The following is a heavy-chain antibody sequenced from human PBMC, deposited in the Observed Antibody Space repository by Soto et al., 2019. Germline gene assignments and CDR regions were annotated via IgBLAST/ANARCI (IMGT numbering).Heavy chain of an antibody. D-gene: IGHD5-18*01. CDR1: GGSFSGYY. J-gene: IGHJ5*02. V-gene: IGHV4-34*01. Sequence: PSETLSLTCAVYGGSFSGYYWSWIRQPPGKGLEWIGEINHSGSTNYNPSLKSRVTISVDTSKNQFSLKLSSVTAADTAVYYCARAGLWLGRHCFDPWGQGTLGTVAS. CDR3: ARAGLWLGRHCFDP. CDR2: INHSGST.